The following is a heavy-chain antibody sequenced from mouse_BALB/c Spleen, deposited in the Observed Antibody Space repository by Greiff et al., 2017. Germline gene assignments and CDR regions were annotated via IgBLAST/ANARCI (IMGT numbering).Heavy chain of an antibody. CDR2: ISSGGST. J-gene: IGHJ2*01. Sequence: EVQGVESGGGLVKPGGSLKLSCAASGFTFSSYAMSWVRQTPEKRLEWVASISSGGSTYYPDSVKGRFTISRDNARNILYLQMSSLRSEDTAMYYCARVYGSSGDYWGQGTTLTVSS. CDR3: ARVYGSSGDY. V-gene: IGHV5-6-5*01. D-gene: IGHD1-1*01. CDR1: GFTFSSYA.